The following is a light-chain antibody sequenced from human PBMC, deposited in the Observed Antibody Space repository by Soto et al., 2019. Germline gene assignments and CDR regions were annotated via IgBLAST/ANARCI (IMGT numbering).Light chain of an antibody. CDR2: DVS. V-gene: IGLV2-14*01. CDR3: SSYTSSSTPVV. J-gene: IGLJ2*01. CDR1: SSDVGGYNY. Sequence: QSALTQPVSVSGSPGQSITISCTGTSSDVGGYNYVSWYQQHPGKAPKLMIYDVSNRPSGVSNRFSGSKSGNTASLTISGLQAEDEAGYYCSSYTSSSTPVVFGGGTKLTVL.